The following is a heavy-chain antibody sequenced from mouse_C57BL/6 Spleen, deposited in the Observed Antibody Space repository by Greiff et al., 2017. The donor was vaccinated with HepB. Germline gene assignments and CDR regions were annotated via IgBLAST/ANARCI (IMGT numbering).Heavy chain of an antibody. CDR3: ARGTAQGAFAY. J-gene: IGHJ3*01. D-gene: IGHD3-2*02. V-gene: IGHV3-6*01. CDR1: GYSITSGYY. Sequence: EVHLVESGPGLVKPSQSLSLTCSVTGYSITSGYYWNWIRQFPGNKLEWMGYISYDGSNNYNPSLKNRISITRDTSKNQFFLKLNSVTTEDTATYYCARGTAQGAFAYWGQGTLVTVSA. CDR2: ISYDGSN.